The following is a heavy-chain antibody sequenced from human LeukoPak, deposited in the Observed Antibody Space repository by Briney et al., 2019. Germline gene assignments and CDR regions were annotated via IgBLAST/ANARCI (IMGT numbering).Heavy chain of an antibody. V-gene: IGHV3-23*01. D-gene: IGHD1-26*01. J-gene: IGHJ4*02. CDR1: GFTFSSYW. Sequence: GGSLRLSCAASGFTFSSYWMSWARQAPGKGLEWVSVISSSGGATYYADSVKGRFTISRDNSKNTLYLQMNSLRAEDTAVYYCAKVGLVGAEGGDYWGQGTLVTVSS. CDR3: AKVGLVGAEGGDY. CDR2: ISSSGGAT.